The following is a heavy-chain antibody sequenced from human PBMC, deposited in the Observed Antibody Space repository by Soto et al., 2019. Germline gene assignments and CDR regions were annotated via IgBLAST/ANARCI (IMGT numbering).Heavy chain of an antibody. CDR2: ISGTGSTT. CDR1: GFTFSSYA. CDR3: AAIRF. V-gene: IGHV3-23*01. Sequence: PGGSLRLSCVVSGFTFSSYAMSWVRRAPGKGLEWVSLISGTGSTTYYADSVKGRFTISRDNSKNTLYLQMSSLRADDTAVYYCAAIRFWGQGTLVTVSS. J-gene: IGHJ4*02.